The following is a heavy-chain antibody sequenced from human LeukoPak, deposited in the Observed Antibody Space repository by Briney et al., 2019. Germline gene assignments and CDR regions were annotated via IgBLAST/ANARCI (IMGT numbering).Heavy chain of an antibody. Sequence: GGALRLSCAASGFPLSSYEMNWVRQAPGTGVEWVSYISSSGSTIYYADSVKVRFTISRDNAKNSLYLQMTSLTAEDTAVYYCAELGITMIGGVWGKGTTVTISS. J-gene: IGHJ6*04. CDR3: AELGITMIGGV. CDR2: ISSSGSTI. D-gene: IGHD3-10*02. CDR1: GFPLSSYE. V-gene: IGHV3-48*03.